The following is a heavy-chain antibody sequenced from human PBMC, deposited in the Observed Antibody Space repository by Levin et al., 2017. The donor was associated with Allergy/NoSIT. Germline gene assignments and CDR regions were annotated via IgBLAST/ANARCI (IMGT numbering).Heavy chain of an antibody. V-gene: IGHV3-15*07. J-gene: IGHJ4*02. CDR1: GFTFSNAW. CDR3: TSDTPTSRSHAHVN. Sequence: SCAASGFTFSNAWMNWVRQAPGQGLEWVGHIRAKSAGGTTEYAAPVKGRFTISRDDSINTLYLQMNSLETEDTAVYYCTSDTPTSRSHAHVNWGQGTLVTVSS. CDR2: IRAKSAGGTT. D-gene: IGHD1-1*01.